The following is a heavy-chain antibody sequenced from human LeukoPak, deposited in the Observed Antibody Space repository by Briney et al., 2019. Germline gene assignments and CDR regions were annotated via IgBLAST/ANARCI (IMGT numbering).Heavy chain of an antibody. CDR2: MNPNSGNT. V-gene: IGHV1-8*02. J-gene: IGHJ5*02. Sequence: ASVKVSCRASGYTFTSYDINWVRQATGQGLEWMGWMNPNSGNTGYAQKFQGRVTMTTDTSMTTAHMEVSRLTSDDTAVYYCARAGGRSWFDPWGPGTLVTVSS. CDR3: ARAGGRSWFDP. CDR1: GYTFTSYD.